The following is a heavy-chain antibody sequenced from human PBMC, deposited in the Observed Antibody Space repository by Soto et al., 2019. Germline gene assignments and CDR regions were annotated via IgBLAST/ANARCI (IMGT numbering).Heavy chain of an antibody. J-gene: IGHJ3*02. CDR1: GGSISIYY. D-gene: IGHD5-12*01. CDR2: IYYSGST. V-gene: IGHV4-59*01. Sequence: SETLSLTCTVSGGSISIYYWSWIRQPPGKGLEWIGYIYYSGSTNYNPSLKSRVTISVDTSKNQFSLKLSSVTAADTAVYYCARARGRYGYRKDAFDIWGQGTMVTVSS. CDR3: ARARGRYGYRKDAFDI.